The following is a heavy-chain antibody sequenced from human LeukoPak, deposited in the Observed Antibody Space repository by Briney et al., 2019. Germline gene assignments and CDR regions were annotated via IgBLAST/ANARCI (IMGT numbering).Heavy chain of an antibody. Sequence: SETLSLTFAVSGDSISGNNWWSWVRQPPGKGLEWIGEIYHSGSTTYNPSLKSRVTISVDESKNHFSLKLSSVTAADTAVYYCARDRWGDSSWSREDWYFDLWGRGTLVTVSS. CDR3: ARDRWGDSSWSREDWYFDL. V-gene: IGHV4-4*02. CDR2: IYHSGST. J-gene: IGHJ2*01. CDR1: GDSISGNNW. D-gene: IGHD6-13*01.